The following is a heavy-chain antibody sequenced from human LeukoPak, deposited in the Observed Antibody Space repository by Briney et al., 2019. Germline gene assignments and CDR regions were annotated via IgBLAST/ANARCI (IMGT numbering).Heavy chain of an antibody. CDR2: INSDGSST. CDR3: AREPRYYYDSSGYYYAGFDY. V-gene: IGHV3-74*01. J-gene: IGHJ4*02. D-gene: IGHD3-22*01. Sequence: PGGSLRLSCAASGFTFSSYWMHWVRQAPGKGLVWVSRINSDGSSTSYADSVKGRFTISRDNAKNTLYLQMNRLRAEDTAVYYCAREPRYYYDSSGYYYAGFDYWGQGTLVTVSS. CDR1: GFTFSSYW.